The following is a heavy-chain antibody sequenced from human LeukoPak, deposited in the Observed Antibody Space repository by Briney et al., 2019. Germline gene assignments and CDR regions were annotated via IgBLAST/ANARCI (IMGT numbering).Heavy chain of an antibody. J-gene: IGHJ4*02. Sequence: GGSLRLSCAASGFTFSSYSMNWVRQAPGKGLEWVSSISSSSSYIYYADSVKGRFTISRDNAKNSLYLQMNSLRAEDTAVYYCARLRHDYYGSGSYYNPRPYYFDYWGQGTLVTVSS. CDR3: ARLRHDYYGSGSYYNPRPYYFDY. CDR2: ISSSSSYI. CDR1: GFTFSSYS. D-gene: IGHD3-10*01. V-gene: IGHV3-21*01.